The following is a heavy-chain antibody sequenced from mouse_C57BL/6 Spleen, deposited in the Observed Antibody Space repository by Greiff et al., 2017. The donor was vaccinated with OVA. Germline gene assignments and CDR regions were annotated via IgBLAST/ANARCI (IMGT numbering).Heavy chain of an antibody. CDR1: GFSFNTYA. CDR2: IRSKSNNYAT. J-gene: IGHJ1*03. CDR3: VRRADWYFDV. Sequence: EVKLVESGGGLVQPKGSLTLSCAASGFSFNTYAMNWVRQAPGKGLEWVARIRSKSNNYATYYADSVKDRFTISRDDSESMLYLQMNNLKTEDTAMYYCVRRADWYFDVWGTGTTVTVSS. V-gene: IGHV10-1*01.